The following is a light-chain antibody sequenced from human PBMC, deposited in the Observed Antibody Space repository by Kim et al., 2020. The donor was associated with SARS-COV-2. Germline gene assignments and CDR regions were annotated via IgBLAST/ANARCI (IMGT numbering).Light chain of an antibody. CDR2: DAS. Sequence: WAPGERATLACRASQSVSSYLAWYQQKPGQAPRLLIYDASNRATGIPARFSGSGSGTDFTLTISSLEPEDVAVYYCQQRSNWPPYTFGQGTKLEI. V-gene: IGKV3-11*01. CDR1: QSVSSY. CDR3: QQRSNWPPYT. J-gene: IGKJ2*01.